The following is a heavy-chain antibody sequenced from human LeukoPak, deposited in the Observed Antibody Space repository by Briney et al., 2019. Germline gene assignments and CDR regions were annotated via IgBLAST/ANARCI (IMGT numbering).Heavy chain of an antibody. D-gene: IGHD3-22*01. J-gene: IGHJ4*02. CDR1: GFTFSNYD. V-gene: IGHV3-21*01. CDR2: ISSSSSYI. Sequence: GGSLRLSCVASGFTFSNYDMNWVRQAPGKGLEWVSFISSSSSYIYYADSVKGRFTISRDNAKKSLYLQMNSLRAEDTAVYYCARSRYDSRIFDYWGQGTLVTVSS. CDR3: ARSRYDSRIFDY.